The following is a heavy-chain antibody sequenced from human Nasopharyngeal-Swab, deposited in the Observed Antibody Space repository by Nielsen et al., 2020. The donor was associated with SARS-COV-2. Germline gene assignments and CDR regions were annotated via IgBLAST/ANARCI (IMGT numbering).Heavy chain of an antibody. CDR1: GGSISDSNYY. J-gene: IGHJ6*02. V-gene: IGHV4-39*01. Sequence: SETPSLTCTVSGGSISDSNYYWGWIRQPPGKGLEYIGTIYYSGKAYYNPSLKSRVTISVDTSKDQFSLKLTSVTAADTAVYYCARQQATRVYYGLDVWGQGTTVTVSS. D-gene: IGHD2-2*01. CDR3: ARQQATRVYYGLDV. CDR2: IYYSGKA.